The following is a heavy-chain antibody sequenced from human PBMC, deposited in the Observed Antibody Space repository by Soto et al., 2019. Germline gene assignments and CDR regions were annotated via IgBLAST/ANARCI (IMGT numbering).Heavy chain of an antibody. V-gene: IGHV1-69*13. CDR2: IIPIFGTA. CDR3: ARDERWELPFDY. CDR1: GGTFSSYA. D-gene: IGHD1-26*01. J-gene: IGHJ4*02. Sequence: SVKVSCKASGGTFSSYAISWVRQAPGQGLEWMGGIIPIFGTANYAQKFQGRVTITADESTSTAYMELRSLRSDGTAVYYCARDERWELPFDYWGQGTLVTVSS.